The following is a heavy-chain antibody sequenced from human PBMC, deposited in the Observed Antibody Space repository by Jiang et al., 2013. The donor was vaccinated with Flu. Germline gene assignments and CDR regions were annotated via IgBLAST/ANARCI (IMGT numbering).Heavy chain of an antibody. D-gene: IGHD3-10*01. J-gene: IGHJ4*02. V-gene: IGHV3-33*06. CDR1: GFTFNSYG. CDR2: IWYDGINK. Sequence: VVQPGRSLTLSCAASGFTFNSYGMHWVRQAPGKGLEWVAVIWYDGINKYYADSVKGRFTISRDTSKNTLYLQMNSLRAEDTAVYYCAKYQYGSGTYSNQYYFDHWGQGTLVTVSS. CDR3: AKYQYGSGTYSNQYYFDH.